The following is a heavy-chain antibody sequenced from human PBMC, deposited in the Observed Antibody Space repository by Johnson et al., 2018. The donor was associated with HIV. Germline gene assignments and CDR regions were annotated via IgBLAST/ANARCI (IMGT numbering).Heavy chain of an antibody. D-gene: IGHD1-26*01. J-gene: IGHJ3*02. CDR2: IKQDGSEK. CDR3: ASSGSESYYWDLGTNALII. CDR1: GFTFSSYW. Sequence: VQLVESGGGVVQPGRSLRLSCAASGFTFSSYWMSWVRQAPGKGLEWVANIKQDGSEKYYVDSVKGRFTISRDNAKSTLYLQMNSLRAEDTAVYFCASSGSESYYWDLGTNALIIWGQGTMVTVSS. V-gene: IGHV3-7*02.